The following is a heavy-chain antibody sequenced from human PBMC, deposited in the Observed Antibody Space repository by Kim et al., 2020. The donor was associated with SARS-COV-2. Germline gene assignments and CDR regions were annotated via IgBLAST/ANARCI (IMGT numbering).Heavy chain of an antibody. D-gene: IGHD3-16*02. J-gene: IGHJ4*02. CDR1: GYTFTSYA. CDR3: ARAPIMITFGGVIVSGENGIDY. CDR2: INTNTGNP. V-gene: IGHV7-4-1*02. Sequence: ASVKVSCKASGYTFTSYAMNWVRQAPGQGLEWMGWINTNTGNPTYAQGFKGRFVFSLDTSVSTAYLQISSLKAEDTAVYYCARAPIMITFGGVIVSGENGIDYWGQGTLVTVSS.